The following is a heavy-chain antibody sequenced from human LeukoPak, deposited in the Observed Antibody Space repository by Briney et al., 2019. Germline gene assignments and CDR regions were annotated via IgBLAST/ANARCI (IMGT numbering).Heavy chain of an antibody. CDR1: GYTFTGYY. V-gene: IGHV1-2*02. Sequence: ASVKVSCKASGYTFTGYYMHWVRQAPGQGLAWMGWINPNSGGTNYAQKFQGRVTMTRGTAISPAYMELSRLRSDDTAVYYCARDTMVRGGNAFDIWGQGTMVTISS. CDR3: ARDTMVRGGNAFDI. CDR2: INPNSGGT. J-gene: IGHJ3*02. D-gene: IGHD3-10*01.